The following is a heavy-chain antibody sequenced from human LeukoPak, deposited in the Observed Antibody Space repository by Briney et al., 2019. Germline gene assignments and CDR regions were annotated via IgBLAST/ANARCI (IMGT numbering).Heavy chain of an antibody. V-gene: IGHV1-69*13. D-gene: IGHD2-15*01. Sequence: ASVKVSCKASGGTFSSYAISWVRQAPGQGLEWMGGIIPIFGTANYAQKFQGRVTIIADESTNTAYMELSSLTSEDTAVYYCARVPHSNYGMDVWGQGTTVTVSS. CDR2: IIPIFGTA. J-gene: IGHJ6*02. CDR1: GGTFSSYA. CDR3: ARVPHSNYGMDV.